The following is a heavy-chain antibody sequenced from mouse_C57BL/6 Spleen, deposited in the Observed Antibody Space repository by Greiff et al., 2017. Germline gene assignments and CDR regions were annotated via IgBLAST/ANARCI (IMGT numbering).Heavy chain of an antibody. CDR1: GFNIKNTY. Sequence: VQLKQSVAELVRPGASVKLSCTASGFNIKNTYMHWVKQRPEQGLEWIGRIDPANGNTKYAPKFQGKANITADTHSNTAYLQLSSLTSEDTAIYYCASDYYGSSYGYFDGWGTGTTVTVSS. V-gene: IGHV14-3*01. CDR2: IDPANGNT. CDR3: ASDYYGSSYGYFDG. D-gene: IGHD1-1*01. J-gene: IGHJ1*03.